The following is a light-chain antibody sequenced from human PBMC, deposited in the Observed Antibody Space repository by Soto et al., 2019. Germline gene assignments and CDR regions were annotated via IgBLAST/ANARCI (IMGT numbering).Light chain of an antibody. Sequence: EIVVTQSPGPLSLSPGEGATLSCRASQSVSSSYLGWYQQKPGQAPRLLIYDASSRATGIPDRFSGSGSGTDFTLTISRLEPEDFAVYYCQQYGGSPFTFGPGTRWIS. CDR2: DAS. CDR1: QSVSSSY. J-gene: IGKJ3*01. V-gene: IGKV3-20*01. CDR3: QQYGGSPFT.